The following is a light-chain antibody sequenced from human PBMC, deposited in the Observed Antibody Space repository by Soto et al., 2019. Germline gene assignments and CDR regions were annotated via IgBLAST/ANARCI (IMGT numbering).Light chain of an antibody. V-gene: IGLV2-23*01. CDR2: EAS. CDR1: SSDVGSYNL. J-gene: IGLJ2*01. CDR3: CSYAGSSTVV. Sequence: QSALTQPASVSGSPGQSITISCTGTSSDVGSYNLVSWYQQHPGKAPKLIIYEASRRPSGVSYRFSASKSGNTASLTISGLQAEDEADYYCCSYAGSSTVVFGEGTKVTVL.